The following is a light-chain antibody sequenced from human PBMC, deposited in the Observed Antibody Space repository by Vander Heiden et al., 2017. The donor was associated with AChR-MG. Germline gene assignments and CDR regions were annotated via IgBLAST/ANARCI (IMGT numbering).Light chain of an antibody. Sequence: SVLTQPPSVSGAPRHRVTISCTGSSSNIGAGYDVHWYQQLPGAAPKLLIYGNGNRPSGVPDRFSGSKCGTSASLAITGLQAEDEADDYCQSYDSSLSGSVFGGGTKLTVL. CDR3: QSYDSSLSGSV. CDR1: SSNIGAGYD. J-gene: IGLJ2*01. CDR2: GNG. V-gene: IGLV1-40*01.